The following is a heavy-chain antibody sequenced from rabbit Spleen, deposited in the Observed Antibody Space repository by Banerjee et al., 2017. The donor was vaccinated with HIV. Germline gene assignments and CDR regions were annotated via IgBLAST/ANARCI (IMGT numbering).Heavy chain of an antibody. CDR3: ARDTSSSFSSYGMDL. Sequence: QSLEESGGALVKPGASLALTCTASGVSFSYSFYMCWVRQAPGKGLEWIACIDAVSSGFTYFATWAKGRFTISKTSSTTVTLQMTRLTAADTATYFCARDTSSSFSSYGMDLWGPGTLVTVS. V-gene: IGHV1S40*01. CDR1: GVSFSYSFY. J-gene: IGHJ6*01. CDR2: IDAVSSGFT. D-gene: IGHD1-1*01.